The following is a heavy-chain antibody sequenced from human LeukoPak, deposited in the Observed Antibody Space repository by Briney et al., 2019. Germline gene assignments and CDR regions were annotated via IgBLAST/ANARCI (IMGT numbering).Heavy chain of an antibody. CDR3: ARGLWGQYYYDSSGNYYMDV. Sequence: PGGSLRLSCAAPGFTFSSYWMHWVRQAPGKGLVWVSRINTDGSSTSYADSVKGRFTISRDNAKNTLYLQMNSLRAEDTAVYYCARGLWGQYYYDSSGNYYMDVWGKGTTVTVSS. J-gene: IGHJ6*03. CDR2: INTDGSST. D-gene: IGHD3-22*01. CDR1: GFTFSSYW. V-gene: IGHV3-74*01.